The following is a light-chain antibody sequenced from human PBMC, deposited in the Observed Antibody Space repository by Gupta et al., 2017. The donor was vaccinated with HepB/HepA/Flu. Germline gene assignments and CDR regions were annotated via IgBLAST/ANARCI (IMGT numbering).Light chain of an antibody. CDR3: QQRDATPFT. V-gene: IGKV1-39*01. CDR1: QSIGDY. Sequence: DIQMTQSPSSLSASIGDRVTINCRARQSIGDYLNWYQQKPGKAPKFLIYAASSLQSGVPSRSSGSGSGTDFTLSISMRHSHDFATYYCQQRDATPFTFGQGTKMQMK. CDR2: AAS. J-gene: IGKJ2*01.